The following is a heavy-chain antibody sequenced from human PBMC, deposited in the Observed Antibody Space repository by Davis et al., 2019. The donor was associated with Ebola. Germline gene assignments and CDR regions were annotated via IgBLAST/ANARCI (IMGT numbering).Heavy chain of an antibody. V-gene: IGHV3-11*06. D-gene: IGHD2-15*01. J-gene: IGHJ4*02. Sequence: GGSLRLSCAASGFTFSVYYMSWIRQAPGKGPEWVSSISSSASYKNYADSVKGRFTISRDDAKKSLYLQMDSLRAEDTAVYYCAKALYSEDIVVVVAATQAFDYWGQGTLVTVSS. CDR3: AKALYSEDIVVVVAATQAFDY. CDR1: GFTFSVYY. CDR2: ISSSASYK.